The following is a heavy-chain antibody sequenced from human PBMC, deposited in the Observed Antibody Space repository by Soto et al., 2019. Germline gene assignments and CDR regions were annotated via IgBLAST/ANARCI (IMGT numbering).Heavy chain of an antibody. CDR3: ARGPPLATVTSPFEY. D-gene: IGHD4-17*01. CDR2: INHSGST. Sequence: PSETLSLTCAVYGGSFSGSYWSWIRQPPGKGLEWIGEINHSGSTNYNPSLKSRVTISVDTSKNQFSLKLSSVTAADTAVYYCARGPPLATVTSPFEYWGQGTLVTVS. V-gene: IGHV4-34*01. CDR1: GGSFSGSY. J-gene: IGHJ4*02.